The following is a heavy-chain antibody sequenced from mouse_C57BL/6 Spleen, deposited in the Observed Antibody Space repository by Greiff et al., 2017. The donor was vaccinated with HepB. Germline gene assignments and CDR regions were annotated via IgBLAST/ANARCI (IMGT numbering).Heavy chain of an antibody. J-gene: IGHJ3*01. CDR1: GYTFTDYY. CDR2: INPNNGGT. Sequence: VQLQQSGPELVKPGASVKISCKASGYTFTDYYMNWVKQSHGKSLEWIGDINPNNGGTSYNQKFKGKATLTVDKSSSTAYMELRSLTSEDSAVYYCARDYGYDGRDWFAYWGQGTLVTVSA. CDR3: ARDYGYDGRDWFAY. D-gene: IGHD2-2*01. V-gene: IGHV1-26*01.